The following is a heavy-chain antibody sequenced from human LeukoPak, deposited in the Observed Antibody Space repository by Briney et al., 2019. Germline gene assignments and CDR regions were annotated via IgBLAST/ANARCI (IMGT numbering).Heavy chain of an antibody. V-gene: IGHV4-4*07. D-gene: IGHD3-3*01. CDR1: GGSLGSYY. J-gene: IGHJ2*01. CDR2: IYNSGST. Sequence: PSETLSLTCTVSGGSLGSYYWSWIRQPAGKRLEWIGRIYNSGSTDFNPSLKSRVAMSQDTSRNHFSLKLNSVTAADTATYYCARHTGVFGASSGAFDFWGRGTLVTVSS. CDR3: ARHTGVFGASSGAFDF.